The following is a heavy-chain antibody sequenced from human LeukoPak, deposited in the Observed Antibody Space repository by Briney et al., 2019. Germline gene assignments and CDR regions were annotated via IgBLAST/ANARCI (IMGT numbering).Heavy chain of an antibody. CDR2: ISGSGGVT. V-gene: IGHV3-23*01. Sequence: GGSLRLSCAAFGFTFSTYAMSWVRQAPGKELEWVSTISGSGGVTYYPDSVRGRFTISRDNSKNTLHLQMDSLRVEDTAVYYCARWPEGATPKFHYWGQGTLVTVSS. CDR3: ARWPEGATPKFHY. CDR1: GFTFSTYA. J-gene: IGHJ4*02. D-gene: IGHD1-26*01.